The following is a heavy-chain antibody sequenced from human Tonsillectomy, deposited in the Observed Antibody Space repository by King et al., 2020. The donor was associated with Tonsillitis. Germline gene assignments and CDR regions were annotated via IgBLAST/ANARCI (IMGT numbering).Heavy chain of an antibody. J-gene: IGHJ4*02. CDR3: ARDRAVTVYSPPGY. D-gene: IGHD3-9*01. CDR2: IIPLLDFP. CDR1: GGTFSSYA. Sequence: VQLVESGAEVKKPGSSVKVSCKASGGTFSSYAISWVRQAPGQGLEWMGRIIPLLDFPNYAQKLQGRATITADKSTSTAYMELSSLRSEDTAVYYCARDRAVTVYSPPGYWGQGTLVTVSS. V-gene: IGHV1-69*09.